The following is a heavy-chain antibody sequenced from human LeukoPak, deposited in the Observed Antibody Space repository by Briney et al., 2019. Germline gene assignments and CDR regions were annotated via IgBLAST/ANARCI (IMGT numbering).Heavy chain of an antibody. D-gene: IGHD5-18*01. Sequence: GGSLRLSCAASGFTFINSWMSWVRQAPGKGLEWVAVISYDGSNKYYADSVKGRFTISRDNSKNTLYLQMNSLRAEDTAVYYCARDRSGYTYFDYWGQGTLVTVSS. CDR1: GFTFINSW. CDR2: ISYDGSNK. J-gene: IGHJ4*02. CDR3: ARDRSGYTYFDY. V-gene: IGHV3-30-3*01.